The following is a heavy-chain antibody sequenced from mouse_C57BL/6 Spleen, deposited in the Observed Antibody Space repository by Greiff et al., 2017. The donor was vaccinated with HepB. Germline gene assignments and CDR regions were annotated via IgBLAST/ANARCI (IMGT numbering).Heavy chain of an antibody. CDR1: GYAFSSSW. Sequence: VQVVESGPELVKPGASVKISCKASGYAFSSSWMNWVKQRPGKGLEWIGRIYPGDGDTNYNGKFKGKATLTADKSSSTAYTQLSSLTSEDSAVYFCARTYDYDQYYFDYWGQGTTLTVSS. J-gene: IGHJ2*01. V-gene: IGHV1-82*01. D-gene: IGHD2-4*01. CDR2: IYPGDGDT. CDR3: ARTYDYDQYYFDY.